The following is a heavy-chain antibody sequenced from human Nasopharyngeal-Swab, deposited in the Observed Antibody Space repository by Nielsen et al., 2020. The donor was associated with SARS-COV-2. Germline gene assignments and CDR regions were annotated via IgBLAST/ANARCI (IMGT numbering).Heavy chain of an antibody. CDR3: ARGFTGTYYYYMDV. J-gene: IGHJ6*03. CDR1: GFTVSSNY. V-gene: IGHV3-53*04. Sequence: GESLKISCAASGFTVSSNYMSWVRQAPGKGLEWVSVIYSGGSTYYADSVKGRFTISRHNSKNTLYLQMNSLRAEDTAVYYCARGFTGTYYYYMDVWGKGTTVTVSS. D-gene: IGHD3-9*01. CDR2: IYSGGST.